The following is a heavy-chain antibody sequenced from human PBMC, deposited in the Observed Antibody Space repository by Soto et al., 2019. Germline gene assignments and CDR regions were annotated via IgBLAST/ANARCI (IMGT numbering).Heavy chain of an antibody. D-gene: IGHD2-2*02. CDR1: GGSISSGDYY. J-gene: IGHJ6*02. V-gene: IGHV4-30-4*01. Sequence: SETLSLTCTVSGGSISSGDYYWSWIRQPPGKGLEWIGYIYYSGSTYYNPSLKSRVTISVDTSKNQFSLKLSSVTAADTAVYYCARDKGRNTRMDVWGQGTTVTVSS. CDR3: ARDKGRNTRMDV. CDR2: IYYSGST.